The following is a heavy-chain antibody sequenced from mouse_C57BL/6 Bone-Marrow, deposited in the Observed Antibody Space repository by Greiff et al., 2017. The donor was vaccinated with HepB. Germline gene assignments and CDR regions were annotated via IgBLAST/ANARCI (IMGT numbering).Heavy chain of an antibody. CDR3: ARREGYHGSSYYWYFDV. D-gene: IGHD1-1*01. V-gene: IGHV5-16*01. J-gene: IGHJ1*03. Sequence: EVMLVESEGGLVQPGSSMKLSCTASGFTFSDYYMAWVRQVPEKGLEWVANINYDGSSTYYLDSLKSRFIISRDNAKNILYLQMSSLKSEDTATYYCARREGYHGSSYYWYFDVWGTGTTVTVSS. CDR2: INYDGSST. CDR1: GFTFSDYY.